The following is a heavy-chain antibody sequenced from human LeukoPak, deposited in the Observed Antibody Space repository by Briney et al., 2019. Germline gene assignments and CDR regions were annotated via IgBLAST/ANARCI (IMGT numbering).Heavy chain of an antibody. V-gene: IGHV7-4-1*02. CDR3: VRAAHDSGGYLQYYFDY. D-gene: IGHD3-22*01. CDR2: INTITGNP. J-gene: IGHJ4*02. Sequence: ASVKVSCTASGYTFTNYAMNWVRQAPGQGLEWMGWINTITGNPTYAQGFTGQFVFSLDTSVSTAYLQISSLKAEDTAMYFCVRAAHDSGGYLQYYFDYWGQGTLVTVSS. CDR1: GYTFTNYA.